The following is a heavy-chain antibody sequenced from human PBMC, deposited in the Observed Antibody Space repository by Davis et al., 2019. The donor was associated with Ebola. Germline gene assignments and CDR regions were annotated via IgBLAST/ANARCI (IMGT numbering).Heavy chain of an antibody. Sequence: PGGSLRLSCAASGFTFSSYSMNWVRQAPGKGLEWVSSISSSSSYIYYADSVKGRFTISRDNAKNSLYLQMNSLRAEDTAVYYCARAGPGIAVAGTHPLRGNYYYYGMDVWGQGTTVTVSS. CDR1: GFTFSSYS. CDR2: ISSSSSYI. D-gene: IGHD6-19*01. V-gene: IGHV3-21*01. J-gene: IGHJ6*02. CDR3: ARAGPGIAVAGTHPLRGNYYYYGMDV.